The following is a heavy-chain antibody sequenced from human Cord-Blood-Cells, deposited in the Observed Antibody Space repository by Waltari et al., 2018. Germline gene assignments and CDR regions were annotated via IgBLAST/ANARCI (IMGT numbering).Heavy chain of an antibody. CDR2: FDPEDGET. D-gene: IGHD3-3*01. CDR1: GYTLTELS. V-gene: IGHV1-24*01. Sequence: QVPLVQSGAEVKKPGASVKVSCQVSGYTLTELSMPWVRKAPGPGLEWMGGFDPEDGETIYAQKFQGRVTMTEDTSTDTAYMELSSLRSEDTAVYYCATDRGITIFVVVIIDAFDIWGQGTMVTVSS. CDR3: ATDRGITIFVVVIIDAFDI. J-gene: IGHJ3*02.